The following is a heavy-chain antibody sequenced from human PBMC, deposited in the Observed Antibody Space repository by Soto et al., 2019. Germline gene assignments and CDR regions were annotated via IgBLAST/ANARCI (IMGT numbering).Heavy chain of an antibody. CDR3: ARVVLSIVF. Sequence: SVKVSWKACGVAFSSSSSSWVRQAPGQGLEWMGGIIPIFGTANYAQKFQGRVTITADESTSTAYMELSSLRSEDTAVYYCARVVLSIVFWGQGTLVTVSS. CDR2: IIPIFGTA. D-gene: IGHD2-15*01. CDR1: GVAFSSSS. J-gene: IGHJ4*02. V-gene: IGHV1-69*13.